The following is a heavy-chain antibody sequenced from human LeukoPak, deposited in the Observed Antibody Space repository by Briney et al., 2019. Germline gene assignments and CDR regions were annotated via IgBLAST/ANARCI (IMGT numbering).Heavy chain of an antibody. V-gene: IGHV1-46*01. CDR2: INPSGGST. CDR1: GYTFTSYY. J-gene: IGHJ5*02. D-gene: IGHD3-10*01. CDR3: AREGRESGNRYNWFDR. Sequence: ASVKVSCKASGYTFTSYYMHWVRQAPGQGLEWMGIINPSGGSTSYAQKFQGRVTMTRDTSTSTVYMELSSLRSEDTAVYYCAREGRESGNRYNWFDRWGHGTLVSVSS.